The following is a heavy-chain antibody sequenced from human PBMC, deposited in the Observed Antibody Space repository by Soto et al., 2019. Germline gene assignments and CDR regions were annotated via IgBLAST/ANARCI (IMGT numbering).Heavy chain of an antibody. V-gene: IGHV4-59*09. CDR2: IYYSGST. CDR3: ARGGWTDYYDSSVYYDY. J-gene: IGHJ4*02. Sequence: YIYYSGSTNYNPSLKSRVTISVDTSKNQFSLKLSSVTAADTAVYSCARGGWTDYYDSSVYYDYGGQGTLGTVSS. D-gene: IGHD3-22*01.